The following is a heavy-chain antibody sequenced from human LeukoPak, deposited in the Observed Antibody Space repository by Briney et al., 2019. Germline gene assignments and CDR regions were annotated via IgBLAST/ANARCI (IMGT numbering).Heavy chain of an antibody. V-gene: IGHV1-2*02. Sequence: GASVKVSCKASGYTFTGYYMHWVRQAPGQGLEWMGWINPNSGGTNYAQKFQGRVTMTRDTSISTAYMELSRLRSDDTAVYYCAINAGYSSGWLYYFDYWGQGTLVTVSS. CDR1: GYTFTGYY. CDR3: AINAGYSSGWLYYFDY. CDR2: INPNSGGT. J-gene: IGHJ4*02. D-gene: IGHD6-19*01.